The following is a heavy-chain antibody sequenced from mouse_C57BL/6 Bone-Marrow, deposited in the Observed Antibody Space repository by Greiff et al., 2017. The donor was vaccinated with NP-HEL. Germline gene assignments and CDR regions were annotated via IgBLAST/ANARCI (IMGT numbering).Heavy chain of an antibody. Sequence: QVTLKVSGPGLLQPSQTLSLTCSFSGFSLSTFGMGVGWIRQPSGQGLEWLAHIWWDDDEYYNPALKSRLTISKETSKNQVFLKIANVDTADTSTYYCARMGITTVVRVDYWGQGTTLTVSS. CDR1: GFSLSTFGMG. J-gene: IGHJ2*01. V-gene: IGHV8-8*01. D-gene: IGHD1-1*01. CDR3: ARMGITTVVRVDY. CDR2: IWWDDDE.